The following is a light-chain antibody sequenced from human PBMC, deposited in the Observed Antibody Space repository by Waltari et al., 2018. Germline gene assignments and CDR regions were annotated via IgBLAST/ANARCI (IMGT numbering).Light chain of an antibody. Sequence: NFTLTQPHSVSGSPGKTITISCTGSGGHIATHSVQWYQQRPGSAPTTVTFEDIKRVSGVPDRFSGSIDSSSNSASLTISGLKTEDEADYYCQSYDGSWVFGGGTKVTVL. CDR1: GGHIATHS. CDR2: EDI. CDR3: QSYDGSWV. J-gene: IGLJ3*02. V-gene: IGLV6-57*02.